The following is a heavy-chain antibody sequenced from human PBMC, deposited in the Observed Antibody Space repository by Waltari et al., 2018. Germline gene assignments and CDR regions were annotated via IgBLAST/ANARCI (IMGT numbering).Heavy chain of an antibody. J-gene: IGHJ4*02. CDR1: GGSISSYY. CDR3: TRSTGYCDWLDIDY. Sequence: QVQLQESGPGLVKPSETLSPTCTASGGSISSYYWSWIRQPAGKGLAWIGRICTSGSTNSSPSLNGRVTMSVSATMNPYSLKLSSVTAANTAVYYCTRSTGYCDWLDIDYWGQGALVTVAS. CDR2: ICTSGST. D-gene: IGHD3-9*01. V-gene: IGHV4-4*07.